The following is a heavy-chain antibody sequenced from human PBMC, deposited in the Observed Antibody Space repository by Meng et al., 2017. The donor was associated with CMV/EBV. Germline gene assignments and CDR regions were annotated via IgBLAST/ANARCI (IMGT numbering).Heavy chain of an antibody. CDR3: ARDQSPTIFGVAVYYYGMDV. V-gene: IGHV1-69*10. CDR1: GGTFSSYA. D-gene: IGHD3-3*01. CDR2: IIPILGIA. J-gene: IGHJ6*02. Sequence: SVKVSCKASGGTFSSYAISWVRQAPGQGLEWMGGIIPILGIANYAQKFQGRVTITADKSTSTAYMELSSLRSDDTAVYYCARDQSPTIFGVAVYYYGMDVWGQGTTVTVSS.